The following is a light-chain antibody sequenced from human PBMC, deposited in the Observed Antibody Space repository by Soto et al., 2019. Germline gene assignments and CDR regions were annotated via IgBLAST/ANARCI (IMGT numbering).Light chain of an antibody. V-gene: IGKV3-20*01. CDR2: GAS. CDR1: QSLSSSY. CDR3: QQYGNSPTT. J-gene: IGKJ3*01. Sequence: EIVLTQSPGTLSLSPGERATLSCRASQSLSSSYLAWYQQKPGQAPRLLIYGASSRATGIPDRFSGSGSGADFTLTISRLEPEDFAVYYCQQYGNSPTTFGPGTKVDIK.